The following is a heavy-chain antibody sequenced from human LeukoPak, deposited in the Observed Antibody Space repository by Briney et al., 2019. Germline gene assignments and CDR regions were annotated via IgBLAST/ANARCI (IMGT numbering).Heavy chain of an antibody. V-gene: IGHV3-7*05. D-gene: IGHD2-15*01. CDR1: GFTFSSYW. Sequence: PGGSLRLSCAASGFTFSSYWMSWVRQAPGKGLEWVANIKQDGSEKYYVDSVKGRFTISRDNSKNTLYLQMNSLRAEDTAVYYCVKAEGGSCYSVGNYWGQGTLVTVSP. CDR3: VKAEGGSCYSVGNY. CDR2: IKQDGSEK. J-gene: IGHJ4*02.